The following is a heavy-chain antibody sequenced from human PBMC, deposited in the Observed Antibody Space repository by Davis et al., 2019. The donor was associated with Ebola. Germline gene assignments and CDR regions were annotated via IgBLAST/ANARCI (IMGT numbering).Heavy chain of an antibody. CDR2: IIPIFGTT. CDR3: ARDYDYGDYDLYFDH. J-gene: IGHJ4*02. V-gene: IGHV1-69*13. D-gene: IGHD4-17*01. Sequence: SVKVSCKPSGGTFRSFAISWVRQAPGQGLEWMWRIIPIFGTTHYAQKFQGRVTITADESTSTAYMALCSLRSEDTAVYYCARDYDYGDYDLYFDHWGQGTLVTVSS. CDR1: GGTFRSFA.